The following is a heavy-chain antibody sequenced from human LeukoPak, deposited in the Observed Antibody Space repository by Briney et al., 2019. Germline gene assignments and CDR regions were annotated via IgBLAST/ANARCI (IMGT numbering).Heavy chain of an antibody. CDR2: ISSSSSYI. D-gene: IGHD6-13*01. Sequence: GGSLRLSCAVSGLTFSSYSINCVRQAPGKGLEWVSSISSSSSYIYYADSVKGRFTISRDNAKNSLYLQMNSLRAEDTAVYYCARDGYISSWYFDYWGQGTLVTVSS. J-gene: IGHJ4*02. V-gene: IGHV3-21*01. CDR3: ARDGYISSWYFDY. CDR1: GLTFSSYS.